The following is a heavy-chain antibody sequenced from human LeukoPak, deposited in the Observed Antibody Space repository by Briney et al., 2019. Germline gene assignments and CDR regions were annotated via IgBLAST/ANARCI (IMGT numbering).Heavy chain of an antibody. CDR2: IKQDGSEK. D-gene: IGHD3-16*02. CDR1: GFNFINYW. J-gene: IGHJ4*02. V-gene: IGHV3-7*01. Sequence: TGGSLRLSCAASGFNFINYWMNWVRQAPGKGLEWVANIKQDGSEKYYVDSVKGRFTISRDNAKNSLYLQMNSLRAEDTAVYYCAKDHDYVWGSYHDHYYFDYWGQGTLVTVSS. CDR3: AKDHDYVWGSYHDHYYFDY.